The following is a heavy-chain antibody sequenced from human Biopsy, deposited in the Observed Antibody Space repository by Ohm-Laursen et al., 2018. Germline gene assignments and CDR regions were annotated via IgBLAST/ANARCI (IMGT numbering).Heavy chain of an antibody. CDR3: ARFGAGAPSIDYFDY. D-gene: IGHD1-26*01. V-gene: IGHV4-59*01. J-gene: IGHJ4*02. Sequence: SETLSLTCTVSGGSIYNFFWSWIRQPPGKGLEWIGYIYYSGSTNYNPSLRSRVTISVDRSKNQFSLELSSVTAADTAVYYCARFGAGAPSIDYFDYWGQGALVTVSS. CDR1: GGSIYNFF. CDR2: IYYSGST.